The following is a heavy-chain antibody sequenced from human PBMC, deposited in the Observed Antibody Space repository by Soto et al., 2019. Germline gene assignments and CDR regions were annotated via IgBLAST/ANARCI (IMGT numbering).Heavy chain of an antibody. V-gene: IGHV4-39*01. CDR1: GGSISSSSYY. CDR2: IYYSGST. CDR3: ASPSPTYYYDSSGYSETYYFDY. J-gene: IGHJ4*02. D-gene: IGHD3-22*01. Sequence: SETLSLTCTVSGGSISSSSYYWGWIRQPPGKGLEWIGSIYYSGSTYYNPSLKSRVTISVEKSKNQFSLKRGSVTAADTAVYYCASPSPTYYYDSSGYSETYYFDYWGQGTLVTVSS.